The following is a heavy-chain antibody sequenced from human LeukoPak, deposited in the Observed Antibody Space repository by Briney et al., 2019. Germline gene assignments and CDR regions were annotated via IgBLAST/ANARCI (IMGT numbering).Heavy chain of an antibody. J-gene: IGHJ4*02. V-gene: IGHV4-39*01. CDR1: GDSVNTYY. CDR3: ARQTYYDILTGSEFDY. CDR2: IYYSGST. Sequence: PSETLSLTCTVSGDSVNTYYWSWIRQPPGKGLEWIGSIYYSGSTYYNPSLKSRVTISVDTSKNQFSLKLSSVTAADTAVYYCARQTYYDILTGSEFDYWGREPWSPSPQ. D-gene: IGHD3-9*01.